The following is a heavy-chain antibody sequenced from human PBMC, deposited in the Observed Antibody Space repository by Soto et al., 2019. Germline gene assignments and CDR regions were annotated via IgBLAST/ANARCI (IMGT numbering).Heavy chain of an antibody. CDR2: ISPLFSTT. CDR3: AASSAIAAAGYFKF. CDR1: GDLFNNHA. J-gene: IGHJ4*02. Sequence: QVQLVQSGAEVKEPGSSVKVSCKASGDLFNNHAFNWVRQAPGKGLEWMGRISPLFSTTNYAQKFQGRVTIGADELTTIVYLEVNNLESDDTAMYYCAASSAIAAAGYFKFWAQGTLVTVSP. V-gene: IGHV1-69*01. D-gene: IGHD6-13*01.